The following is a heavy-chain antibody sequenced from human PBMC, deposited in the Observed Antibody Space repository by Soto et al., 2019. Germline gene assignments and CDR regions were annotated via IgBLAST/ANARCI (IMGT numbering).Heavy chain of an antibody. CDR3: AKNETTRPWFDP. V-gene: IGHV6-1*01. CDR2: TYYRSQWHY. J-gene: IGHJ5*02. Sequence: SQTLSLTCAISGDSVSNNGAAWNWIRQSPSRGLEWLGRTYYRSQWHYDYATSVRSRITINPDTSKNQFSLELTSVLAADTAVYYCAKNETTRPWFDPWGQGTLVTVSS. CDR1: GDSVSNNGAA. D-gene: IGHD1-1*01.